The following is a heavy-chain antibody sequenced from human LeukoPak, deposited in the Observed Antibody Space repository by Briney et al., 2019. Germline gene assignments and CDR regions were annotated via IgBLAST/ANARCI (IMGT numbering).Heavy chain of an antibody. CDR1: GFTFSSYG. V-gene: IGHV3-30*18. Sequence: GGSLRLSCAASGFTFSSYGMHWVRQAPGKGLEWVAVISYDGSNKYYADSVKGRFTISRDNSKNTLYLQMNSLRAEDTAVYYCAKKFHGGYPLDYWGQGTLVTVSS. CDR3: AKKFHGGYPLDY. J-gene: IGHJ4*02. CDR2: ISYDGSNK. D-gene: IGHD4-17*01.